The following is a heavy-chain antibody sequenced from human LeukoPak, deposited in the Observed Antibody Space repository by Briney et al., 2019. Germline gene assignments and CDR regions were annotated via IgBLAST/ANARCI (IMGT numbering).Heavy chain of an antibody. CDR1: GGSISSSHYY. J-gene: IGHJ5*02. Sequence: PSETLSLTCTVSGGSISSSHYYWGWIRQPPGKGLEWIGEINHSGSTNYNPSLKSRVTISVDTSKNQFSLKLSSVTAADTAVYYCARAPGDGSSTVSWFDPWGQGTLVTVSS. V-gene: IGHV4-39*07. CDR3: ARAPGDGSSTVSWFDP. CDR2: INHSGST. D-gene: IGHD6-6*01.